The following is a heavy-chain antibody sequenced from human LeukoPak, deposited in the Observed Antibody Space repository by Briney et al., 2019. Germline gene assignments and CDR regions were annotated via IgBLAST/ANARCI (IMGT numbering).Heavy chain of an antibody. J-gene: IGHJ4*02. CDR3: ARTRYSSSYHAFDN. D-gene: IGHD3-3*01. CDR1: GGTFSSYA. CDR2: ISAYNGNT. Sequence: GASVKVSCKASGGTFSSYAISWVRQAPGQGLEWMGWISAYNGNTNYAQKLQGRVTMTTDTSTSTAYMELRSLRSDDTAVYYCARTRYSSSYHAFDNWGQGTLVTVSS. V-gene: IGHV1-18*01.